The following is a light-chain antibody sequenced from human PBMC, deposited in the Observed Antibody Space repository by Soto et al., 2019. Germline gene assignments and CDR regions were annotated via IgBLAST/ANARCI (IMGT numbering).Light chain of an antibody. Sequence: QSVLTQPASVSGSPGQSVTISCTGTNTNIGTYQAISWYQQHPGKAPKLILYEVSQRPSGVSDRVSGSKSGNTASLTISGLQAEDEADYHCCSYASSSTYVFGTGTKLTVL. CDR3: CSYASSSTYV. J-gene: IGLJ1*01. CDR2: EVS. CDR1: NTNIGTYQA. V-gene: IGLV2-23*02.